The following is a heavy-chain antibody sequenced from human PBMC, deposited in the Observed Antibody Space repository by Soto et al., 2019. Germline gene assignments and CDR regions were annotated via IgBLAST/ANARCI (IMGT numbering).Heavy chain of an antibody. D-gene: IGHD1-7*01. CDR1: GYTFTSYY. Sequence: GASVKVSCKASGYTFTSYYMHWVRQAPGQGLEWMGIINPSGGSTSYAQKFQGRVTMTRDTSTSTVYMELSSLRSEDTAVYYCAREGSALPTGTTSGGYYYGMDVWGQGTTVTVSS. CDR3: AREGSALPTGTTSGGYYYGMDV. V-gene: IGHV1-46*01. J-gene: IGHJ6*02. CDR2: INPSGGST.